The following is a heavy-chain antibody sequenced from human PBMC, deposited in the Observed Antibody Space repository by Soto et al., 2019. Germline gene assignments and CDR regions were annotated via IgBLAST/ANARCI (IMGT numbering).Heavy chain of an antibody. V-gene: IGHV3-11*01. CDR1: GFPFSDYY. CDR3: ATSIAVAGLIDY. CDR2: ISSSGSTI. D-gene: IGHD6-19*01. J-gene: IGHJ4*02. Sequence: QVQLVESGGGLVKPGGSLRLSCAASGFPFSDYYMSWIREAPGKGLEWVSYISSSGSTIDYADSVKGRFTISRDNAKNSRYLQMNSLRDEDTAVYYCATSIAVAGLIDYWGQGTMGTVSS.